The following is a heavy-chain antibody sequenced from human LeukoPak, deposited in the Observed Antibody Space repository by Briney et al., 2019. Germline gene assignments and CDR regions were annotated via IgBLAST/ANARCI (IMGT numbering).Heavy chain of an antibody. Sequence: GRSLRLSCAASGFTFSSYGMHWVHQAPGKGLEWVAVISYDGSNKYYADSVKGRFTISRDNSKNTLYLQMNSLRAEDTAVYYCAKDLNWNYVRFYYYYGMDVWGQGTTVTVSS. D-gene: IGHD1-7*01. CDR2: ISYDGSNK. CDR1: GFTFSSYG. CDR3: AKDLNWNYVRFYYYYGMDV. J-gene: IGHJ6*02. V-gene: IGHV3-30*18.